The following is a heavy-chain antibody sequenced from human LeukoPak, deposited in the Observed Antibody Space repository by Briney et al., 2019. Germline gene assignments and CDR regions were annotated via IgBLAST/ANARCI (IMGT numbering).Heavy chain of an antibody. CDR3: AKDSAVAGTLGDY. CDR2: ISYDGSNK. CDR1: GFTFSSYG. D-gene: IGHD6-19*01. Sequence: GGSLRLSCAASGFTFSSYGMHWVRQAPGKGLEWVAVISYDGSNKYYADSVKGRFTISRDNSKNTLYLQMNSLRAEDTAVYYCAKDSAVAGTLGDYWGQGTLVTVSS. J-gene: IGHJ4*02. V-gene: IGHV3-30*18.